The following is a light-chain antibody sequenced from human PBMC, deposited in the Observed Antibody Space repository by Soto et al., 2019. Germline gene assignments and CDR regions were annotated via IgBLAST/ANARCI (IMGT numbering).Light chain of an antibody. CDR2: GAS. CDR3: QQYGSSSYT. CDR1: QSVSSSY. J-gene: IGKJ2*01. Sequence: EIVLTQSPGTLSLSPGERATLSCRASQSVSSSYLAWYQQKPGQAPRLLIYGASSRATGIPDRFRGSGSGTDFTLTISRLEPEDFAVYYCQQYGSSSYTCGQGTKLEIK. V-gene: IGKV3-20*01.